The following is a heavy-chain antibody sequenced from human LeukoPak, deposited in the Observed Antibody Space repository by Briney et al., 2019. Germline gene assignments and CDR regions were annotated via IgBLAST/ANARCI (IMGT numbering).Heavy chain of an antibody. CDR2: IYHSGST. CDR1: GYSISSGYY. D-gene: IGHD3-9*01. Sequence: PSETLSLTCAVSGYSISSGYYWGWIRQPPGKGLEWIGGIYHSGSTYYNPSLKSRVTISVDTSKNQFSLKLSSVTAADTAVYYCAREEGYDILTGYFSFWGQGTMVTVSS. CDR3: AREEGYDILTGYFSF. J-gene: IGHJ3*01. V-gene: IGHV4-38-2*02.